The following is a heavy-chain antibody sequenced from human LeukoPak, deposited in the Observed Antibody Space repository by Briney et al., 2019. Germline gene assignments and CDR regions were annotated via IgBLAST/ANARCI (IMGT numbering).Heavy chain of an antibody. J-gene: IGHJ5*02. CDR1: GFTFSSYE. D-gene: IGHD3-10*01. V-gene: IGHV3-48*03. CDR3: GRGGFDSDSGSYPGWVRDP. Sequence: PGGSLRLSCAASGFTFSSYEMNWVRQAPGKGLEWVSYISSSGSTIYYAGSVKGRFTISRDNAKNSLYLQMNSLRAEDTAVYYCGRGGFDSDSGSYPGWVRDPWGQGTLVTVSS. CDR2: ISSSGSTI.